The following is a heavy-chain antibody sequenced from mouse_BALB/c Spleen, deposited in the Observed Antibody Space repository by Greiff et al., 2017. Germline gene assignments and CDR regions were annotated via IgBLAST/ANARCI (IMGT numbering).Heavy chain of an antibody. J-gene: IGHJ3*01. V-gene: IGHV3-6*02. CDR2: ISYDGSN. Sequence: EVQLQESGPGLVKPSQSLSLTCSVTGYSITSGYYWNWIRQFPGNKLEWMGYISYDGSNNYNPSLKNRISITRDTSKNQFFLKLNSVTAEDTATYYCAISYGPAWFAYWGQGTLVTVSA. CDR1: GYSITSGYY. D-gene: IGHD1-2*01. CDR3: AISYGPAWFAY.